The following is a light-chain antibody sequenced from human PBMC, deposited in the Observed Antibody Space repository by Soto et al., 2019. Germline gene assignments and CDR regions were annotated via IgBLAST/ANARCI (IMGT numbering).Light chain of an antibody. Sequence: EIVLTQSPATLSLCRGERATLSCRASQSVGSDFAWYQQKRGQAPRLLIYDISNRATGIPPRFSGSGFGTDFTLTISSLEPEDFAVYFCQQRSAWPLTFGGGTKVE. J-gene: IGKJ4*01. CDR1: QSVGSD. V-gene: IGKV3-11*01. CDR2: DIS. CDR3: QQRSAWPLT.